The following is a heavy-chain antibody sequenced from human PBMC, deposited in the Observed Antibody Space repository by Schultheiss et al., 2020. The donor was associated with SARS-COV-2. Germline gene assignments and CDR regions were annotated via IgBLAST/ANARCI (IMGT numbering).Heavy chain of an antibody. CDR3: ARDQAGQLERRWGGHFDY. V-gene: IGHV3-30*04. D-gene: IGHD1-1*01. Sequence: GESLKISCAASGFSFNTYSMHWVRQAPGKGLEWVAVISYDGTNKYYADSVKGRFTISRDNSKNTLYLQMSSLRAEDTAVYYCARDQAGQLERRWGGHFDYWGQGTLVTVSS. J-gene: IGHJ4*02. CDR2: ISYDGTNK. CDR1: GFSFNTYS.